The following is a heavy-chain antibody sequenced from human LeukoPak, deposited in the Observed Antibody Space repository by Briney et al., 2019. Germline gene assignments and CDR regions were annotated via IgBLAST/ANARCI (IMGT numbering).Heavy chain of an antibody. CDR2: IYYSGST. CDR1: GGSIGSSSYY. CDR3: ARLKGYSSSSGTFDY. J-gene: IGHJ4*02. V-gene: IGHV4-39*01. Sequence: SETLSLTCTVSGGSIGSSSYYWGWIRQPPGKGLEWNGSIYYSGSTYYNPSLKSRVTISVDMSKNQFSLKLSSVTAADTAVYYCARLKGYSSSSGTFDYWGQGTLVTVSS. D-gene: IGHD6-6*01.